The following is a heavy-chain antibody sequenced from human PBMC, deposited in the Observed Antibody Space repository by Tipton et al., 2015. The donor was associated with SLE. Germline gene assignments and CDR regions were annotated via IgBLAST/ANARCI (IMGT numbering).Heavy chain of an antibody. CDR1: GGSISSYY. Sequence: GLVKPSETLSLTCTVSGGSISSYYWSWIRQPPGKGLEWIGTIYYSGSTYYNSSLKSRVTISLHTSKNQFSLKLSFVTTAETAVYYCARRTTRSSGYFGAFDIWGQGTMVTVSS. CDR2: IYYSGST. V-gene: IGHV4-39*01. CDR3: ARRTTRSSGYFGAFDI. D-gene: IGHD3-22*01. J-gene: IGHJ3*02.